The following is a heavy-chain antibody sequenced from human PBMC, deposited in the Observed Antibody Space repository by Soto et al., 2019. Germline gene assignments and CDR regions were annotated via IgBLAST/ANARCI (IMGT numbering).Heavy chain of an antibody. V-gene: IGHV4-59*01. CDR2: IYYNGST. CDR3: ASLWRAVSDSSCSVGGRESCCHGEV. CDR1: GGSISSYY. D-gene: IGHD6-13*01. Sequence: QVQLQESGPGLVKPSETLSLTCTVSGGSISSYYWSWIRQPPGKGLEWIGYIYYNGSTNFNPSLKSRITISVAPSRRVITPMVTSGTAADPAVNYCASLWRAVSDSSCSVGGRESCCHGEVCGKGTTVTVCS. J-gene: IGHJ6*04.